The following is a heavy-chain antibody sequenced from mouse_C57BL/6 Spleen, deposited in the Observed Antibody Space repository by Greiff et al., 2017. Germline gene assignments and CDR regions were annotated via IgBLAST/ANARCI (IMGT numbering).Heavy chain of an antibody. D-gene: IGHD4-1*01. Sequence: QVQLQQPGAELVMPGASVKLSCKASGYTFTSYWMHWVKQRPGQGLEWIGEIDPSDSYTNYNQKFKGKSTLTVDKSSSTAYMHLSSLTSEDSAVDYCARFELGRRYFDVWGTGTTVTVSS. CDR3: ARFELGRRYFDV. CDR1: GYTFTSYW. V-gene: IGHV1-69*01. J-gene: IGHJ1*03. CDR2: IDPSDSYT.